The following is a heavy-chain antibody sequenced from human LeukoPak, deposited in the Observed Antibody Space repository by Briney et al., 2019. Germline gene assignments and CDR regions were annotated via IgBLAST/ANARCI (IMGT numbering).Heavy chain of an antibody. CDR1: GFTISNAW. V-gene: IGHV3-15*01. Sequence: GGSLRLSCAASGFTISNAWMIWVRQAPGKGLEWVGRIKSKTDGGTTDYAAPVKGRFTISRDDSKNTLYLQMNSLKTEDTAVYYFITFSTMIVVGGNWGQGTLVTVSS. J-gene: IGHJ4*02. D-gene: IGHD3-22*01. CDR2: IKSKTDGGTT. CDR3: ITFSTMIVVGGN.